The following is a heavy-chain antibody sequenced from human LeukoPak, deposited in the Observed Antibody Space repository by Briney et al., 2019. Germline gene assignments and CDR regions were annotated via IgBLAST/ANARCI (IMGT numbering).Heavy chain of an antibody. CDR2: ISGSGGST. V-gene: IGHV3-23*01. J-gene: IGHJ4*02. Sequence: GGSLRLSCAASGFSFSTYAMTWVRQAPGKGLEWVSVISGSGGSTYYADFVKGRFTISRDNSKNTLYLQMNSLRAEDTVVYYCAKAYGSGSNGVYYFDYWGQGTLVTVSS. CDR3: AKAYGSGSNGVYYFDY. D-gene: IGHD3-10*01. CDR1: GFSFSTYA.